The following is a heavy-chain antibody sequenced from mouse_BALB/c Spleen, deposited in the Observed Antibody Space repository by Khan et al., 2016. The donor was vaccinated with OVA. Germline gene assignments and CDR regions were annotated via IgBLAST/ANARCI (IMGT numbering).Heavy chain of an antibody. CDR1: GDSITSGY. J-gene: IGHJ3*01. D-gene: IGHD2-14*01. V-gene: IGHV3-8*02. CDR3: ARSTYRYAFAY. CDR2: ILYSGST. Sequence: EVQLQESGPSLVKPSQTLSLTCSVTGDSITSGYWCWIRKFPGNKLEYMGYILYSGSTYYNPSLTSRIPITRHTSQNQYYLQLNSVTTEDTATYDCARSTYRYAFAYWGQGTLVTVAA.